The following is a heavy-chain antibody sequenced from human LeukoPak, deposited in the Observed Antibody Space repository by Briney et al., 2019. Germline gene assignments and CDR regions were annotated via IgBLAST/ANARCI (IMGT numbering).Heavy chain of an antibody. Sequence: SETLSLTCAVYGGSLRGFNWRWVRQPPGKGLEWIGEINHSGSTNYNPSLKSRITISVDTSKNQFSLKLSSVTAADTAVYYCARGVVVSDYWGQGTLVTVSS. D-gene: IGHD3-22*01. J-gene: IGHJ4*02. CDR3: ARGVVVSDY. CDR1: GGSLRGFN. CDR2: INHSGST. V-gene: IGHV4-34*01.